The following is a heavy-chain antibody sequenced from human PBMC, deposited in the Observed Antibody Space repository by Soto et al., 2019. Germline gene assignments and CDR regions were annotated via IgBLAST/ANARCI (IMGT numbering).Heavy chain of an antibody. CDR2: IYSGSST. D-gene: IGHD6-13*01. CDR1: GLIVSSNY. V-gene: IGHV3-53*04. Sequence: AGGSLRLSCAASGLIVSSNYMSWVRQAPGKGLEWVSVIYSGSSTYYADSVKGRFTISRNNSKNTLYFQMNSLRTEDTAVYYCARGGGGQLVRGAFDIWGQGTMVTVSS. CDR3: ARGGGGQLVRGAFDI. J-gene: IGHJ3*02.